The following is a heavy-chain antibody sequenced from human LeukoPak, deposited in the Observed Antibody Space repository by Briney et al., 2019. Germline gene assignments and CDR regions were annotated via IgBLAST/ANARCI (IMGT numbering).Heavy chain of an antibody. V-gene: IGHV3-30*03. Sequence: GGSLRLSCAASGFTFSSYGMHWVRQAPGKGLEWVAVISYDGSNKYYADSVKGRFTISRDNSKNTLYLQMNSLRAEDTAVYYCARDMSENPNYYYYGMDVWGKGTTVTVSS. CDR3: ARDMSENPNYYYYGMDV. CDR2: ISYDGSNK. CDR1: GFTFSSYG. D-gene: IGHD3-16*01. J-gene: IGHJ6*04.